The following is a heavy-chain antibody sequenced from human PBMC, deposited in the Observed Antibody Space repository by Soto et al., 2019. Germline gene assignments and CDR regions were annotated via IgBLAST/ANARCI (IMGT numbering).Heavy chain of an antibody. D-gene: IGHD7-27*01. CDR1: GFTFSSYG. CDR3: AKDLYSWGRHYYYYNMEV. CDR2: ISYDGSNK. V-gene: IGHV3-30*18. J-gene: IGHJ6*02. Sequence: QVQLVESGGGVVQPGRSLRLSCAASGFTFSSYGMHWVRQAPGKGLEWVAVISYDGSNKYYADSVKGRFTISRDNSKNTLYMQMNSLRAEDTAVYSCAKDLYSWGRHYYYYNMEVWGQGTTVTVSS.